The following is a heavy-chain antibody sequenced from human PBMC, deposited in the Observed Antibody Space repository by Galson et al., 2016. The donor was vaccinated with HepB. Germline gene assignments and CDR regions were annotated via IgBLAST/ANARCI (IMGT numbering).Heavy chain of an antibody. Sequence: PALVKPTQTLTLTCTVSGFSLSSDGVGVGWIRQPPGKALEWLALVYWDDDKRYSPSLNSRLTITKDTSKNQVVLTMTNMAPVDTATYYCAHRHRRDAPYGLDVWGQGTTVTVSS. CDR1: GFSLSSDGVG. CDR2: VYWDDDK. D-gene: IGHD5-24*01. CDR3: AHRHRRDAPYGLDV. J-gene: IGHJ6*02. V-gene: IGHV2-5*02.